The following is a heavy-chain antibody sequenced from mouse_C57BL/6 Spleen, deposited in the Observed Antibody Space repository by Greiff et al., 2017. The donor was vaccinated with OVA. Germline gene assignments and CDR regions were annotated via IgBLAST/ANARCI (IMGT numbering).Heavy chain of an antibody. CDR3: TQRNDYWYFDV. Sequence: VQLQQSGAELVRPGASVKLSCTASGFNIKDDYMHWVKQRPEQGLAWIGWIDPENGDTEYASKFQGKATITADTSSNTAYLQLSRLTSEDTAVYYCTQRNDYWYFDVWGTGTTVTVSS. V-gene: IGHV14-4*01. D-gene: IGHD2-3*01. CDR1: GFNIKDDY. CDR2: IDPENGDT. J-gene: IGHJ1*03.